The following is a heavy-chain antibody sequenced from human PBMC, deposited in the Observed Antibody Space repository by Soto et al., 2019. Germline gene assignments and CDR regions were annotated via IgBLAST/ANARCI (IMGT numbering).Heavy chain of an antibody. D-gene: IGHD3-9*01. CDR1: GGSFSGYY. V-gene: IGHV4-34*02. J-gene: IGHJ4*02. CDR3: ARGPVGGITKEGYFAH. CDR2: ISQSGTI. Sequence: QVQLQQWGAGLLKPSETLSLTCAVYGGSFSGYYWNWIRQPPGKGLEWIGEISQSGTINYNPSLKSRVPLSADASKSQFSLRLTSVTAADTAVYYCARGPVGGITKEGYFAHWGQGSLLTVSS.